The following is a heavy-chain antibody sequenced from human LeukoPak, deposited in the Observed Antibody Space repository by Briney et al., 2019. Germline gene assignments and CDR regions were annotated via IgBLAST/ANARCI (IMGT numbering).Heavy chain of an antibody. J-gene: IGHJ4*02. V-gene: IGHV4-34*01. D-gene: IGHD6-19*01. CDR1: GGSFSGYY. CDR2: INHSGST. CDR3: ARGPFQERVPGIAVAAIDY. Sequence: PSETLSLTCAVYGGSFSGYYWSWIRQPPGKGLEWIGEINHSGSTNYNPSLKSRVTISVDTSKNQFSLKLSSVTAADTAVYYCARGPFQERVPGIAVAAIDYWGQGTLVTVSS.